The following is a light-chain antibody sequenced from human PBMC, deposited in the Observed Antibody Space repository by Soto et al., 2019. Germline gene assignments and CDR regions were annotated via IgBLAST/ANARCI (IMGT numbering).Light chain of an antibody. Sequence: QSVLTQPPSVSGAPGQRVTISCTGSSSNIGAGYDVHWYQQLPGTAPKLLIYGNSNRPSGVPDRFSGSKSGTSASLAITGLKAEDEADYDCQSYASSLSGYYVFGTGTKLTVL. V-gene: IGLV1-40*01. J-gene: IGLJ1*01. CDR3: QSYASSLSGYYV. CDR1: SSNIGAGYD. CDR2: GNS.